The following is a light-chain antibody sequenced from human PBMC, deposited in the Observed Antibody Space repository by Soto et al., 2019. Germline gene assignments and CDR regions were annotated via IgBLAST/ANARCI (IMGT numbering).Light chain of an antibody. CDR1: QSVSNN. J-gene: IGKJ4*01. Sequence: EIVLTQSPATLSVSPGERAALSCRASQSVSNNLAWYQQKPGQPPRLLIFGASTRATGIPARFSGSGSEAEFALTISTLQSEDFAVYCCQQYSVWPLTFGGGTKVEIK. CDR2: GAS. V-gene: IGKV3D-15*01. CDR3: QQYSVWPLT.